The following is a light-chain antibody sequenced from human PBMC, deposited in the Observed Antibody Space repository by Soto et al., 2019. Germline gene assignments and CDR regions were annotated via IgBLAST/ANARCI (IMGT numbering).Light chain of an antibody. CDR3: CSYAGGYTYL. Sequence: QSALTQPRSVSGSPGQSVTISCTGTGNDVGAYTYVSWYQQHPGRPPKLLIYGVVRWPSGVPDRFSGSKSGNTASLTISGLQAEDEADYFCCSYAGGYTYLFGTGTKLTVL. CDR2: GVV. V-gene: IGLV2-11*01. J-gene: IGLJ1*01. CDR1: GNDVGAYTY.